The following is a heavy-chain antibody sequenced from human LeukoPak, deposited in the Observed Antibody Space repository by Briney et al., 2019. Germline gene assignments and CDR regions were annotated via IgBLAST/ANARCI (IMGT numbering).Heavy chain of an antibody. Sequence: GGSLTRSCAASGFTCSSYSMKWVPQAPGQGLVWVSSISSSRSYIYYAASVQGRFTLSKDNYKNTLYLQLHSLRPQDTAIYYCAKDPDSSWYLAFDFWGQGTMVTVSS. D-gene: IGHD6-13*01. CDR1: GFTCSSYS. V-gene: IGHV3-21*04. CDR2: ISSSRSYI. CDR3: AKDPDSSWYLAFDF. J-gene: IGHJ3*01.